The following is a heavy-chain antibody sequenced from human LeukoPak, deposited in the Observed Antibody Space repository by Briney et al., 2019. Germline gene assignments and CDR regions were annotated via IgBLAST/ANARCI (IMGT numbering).Heavy chain of an antibody. CDR2: ISGSGGTT. Sequence: GGSLRLSCAASGFTFSSYAMNWVRQAPGKGLEWVSGISGSGGTTYYADSVKGRFTVSRDNAKNSLYLQMNSLRAEDTALYYCARDVWFDPWGQGTLVTVSS. J-gene: IGHJ5*02. CDR1: GFTFSSYA. V-gene: IGHV3-23*01. CDR3: ARDVWFDP.